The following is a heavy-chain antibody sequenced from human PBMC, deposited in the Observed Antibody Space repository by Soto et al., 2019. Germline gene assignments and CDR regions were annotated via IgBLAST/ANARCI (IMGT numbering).Heavy chain of an antibody. J-gene: IGHJ5*02. Sequence: ETLSLTCYFSGDSISSSAYFWAWIRQPPGKGLEWIASIDRRGTAYKNQSLKSRVTISVDTSKNHISLKVDSVTAADTALYYCSRRAPEGFDPWGQGILVTVSS. V-gene: IGHV4-39*02. CDR1: GDSISSSAYF. CDR3: SRRAPEGFDP. CDR2: IDRRGTA.